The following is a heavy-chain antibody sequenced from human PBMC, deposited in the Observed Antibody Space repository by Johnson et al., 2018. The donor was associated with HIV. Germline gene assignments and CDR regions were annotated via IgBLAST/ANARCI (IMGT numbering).Heavy chain of an antibody. Sequence: QVQLVESGGGVVQPGGSLRLSCAASGFTFSSYGMHWVRQAPGKGLEWVAVISYDGSNKYYADSVKGRFTISRDNSKNTLYLQMNSLGAEDTAVYYCARDLAGTERGNAFDIWGQGTMVTVSS. V-gene: IGHV3-30*19. CDR1: GFTFSSYG. CDR3: ARDLAGTERGNAFDI. CDR2: ISYDGSNK. J-gene: IGHJ3*02. D-gene: IGHD1-1*01.